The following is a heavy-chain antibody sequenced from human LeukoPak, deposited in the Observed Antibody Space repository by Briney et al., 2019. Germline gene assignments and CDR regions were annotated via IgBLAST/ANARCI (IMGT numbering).Heavy chain of an antibody. CDR1: GYTLTELS. D-gene: IGHD3-10*01. CDR3: ARGSGGSGSSDY. V-gene: IGHV1-24*01. Sequence: ASVKVSCKVSGYTLTELSMHWVRQAPGKGLEWMGGFDPEDGETIYAQKFQGRVTMTTDTSTSTAYMELRSLRSDDTAVYYCARGSGGSGSSDYWGQGTLVTVSS. CDR2: FDPEDGET. J-gene: IGHJ4*02.